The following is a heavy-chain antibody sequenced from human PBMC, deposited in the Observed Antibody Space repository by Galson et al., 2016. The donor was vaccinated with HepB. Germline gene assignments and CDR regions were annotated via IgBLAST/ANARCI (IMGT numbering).Heavy chain of an antibody. CDR3: AKDQSGYSYTSPHY. CDR2: ISYDGSNN. V-gene: IGHV3-30*18. D-gene: IGHD5-18*01. CDR1: GFTFSRYG. J-gene: IGHJ4*02. Sequence: SLRLSCAASGFTFSRYGMHWVRQAPGKGLEWVAVISYDGSNNYYADSGKGRFTISRDNSKKTVHLEMNSLRPEDTAVYYCAKDQSGYSYTSPHYWAQGTPFTFSS.